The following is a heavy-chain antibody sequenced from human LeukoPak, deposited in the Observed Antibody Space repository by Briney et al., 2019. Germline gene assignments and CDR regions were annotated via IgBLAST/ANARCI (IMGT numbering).Heavy chain of an antibody. J-gene: IGHJ4*02. CDR3: ARDLLATGY. D-gene: IGHD3-3*02. V-gene: IGHV3-21*01. CDR1: GFTFSSYE. CDR2: ISSSGSYI. Sequence: KAGGSLRLSCAASGFTFSSYEMNWVRQAPGKGLEWVSSISSSGSYIYYADSVKGRFTISRDNAKNSLYLQMNSLRAEDTAVYYCARDLLATGYWGQGTLVTVSS.